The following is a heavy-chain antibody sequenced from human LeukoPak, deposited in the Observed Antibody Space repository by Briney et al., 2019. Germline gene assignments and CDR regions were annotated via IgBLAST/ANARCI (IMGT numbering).Heavy chain of an antibody. CDR2: ISAYNGNT. J-gene: IGHJ5*02. CDR1: GYTFTSYG. CDR3: ARDPYSSGWTSGNWFDP. V-gene: IGHV1-18*01. Sequence: ASVKVSCKASGYTFTSYGISWVRQAPGQGLEWMGWISAYNGNTNYAQKLQGRVTMTTDTSTSTAYMELRSLRSDDTAVYYCARDPYSSGWTSGNWFDPWGQGTLVTVSS. D-gene: IGHD6-19*01.